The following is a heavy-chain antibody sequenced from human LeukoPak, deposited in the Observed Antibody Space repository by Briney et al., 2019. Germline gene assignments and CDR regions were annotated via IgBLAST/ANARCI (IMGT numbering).Heavy chain of an antibody. D-gene: IGHD5-12*01. CDR1: GYTFTSYG. Sequence: ASVKVSCKASGYTFTSYGISWVRQAPGQGLEWMGWISAYNGNTNYAQNLQGRVTMTTDTSTSTAYMELRSLRSDDTAVYYCARVTGYSGYPLGPTAHWGQGTLVTVSS. J-gene: IGHJ4*02. CDR3: ARVTGYSGYPLGPTAH. CDR2: ISAYNGNT. V-gene: IGHV1-18*04.